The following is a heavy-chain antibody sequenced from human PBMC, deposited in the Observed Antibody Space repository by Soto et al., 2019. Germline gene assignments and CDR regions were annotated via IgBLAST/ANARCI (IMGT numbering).Heavy chain of an antibody. CDR2: ISDYGTTE. Sequence: WGSLRLSWAASGFSFSYYGMHWGRQGPGQRPEWRAVISDYGTTEHCAGSVKGRLTICGDDFKNTLHLQINSLRGEDTAVSSCATAEDDSRGYLGYFDYWRRGPMVTASS. CDR3: ATAEDDSRGYLGYFDY. V-gene: IGHV3-30*03. J-gene: IGHJ4*03. CDR1: GFSFSYYG. D-gene: IGHD3-22*01.